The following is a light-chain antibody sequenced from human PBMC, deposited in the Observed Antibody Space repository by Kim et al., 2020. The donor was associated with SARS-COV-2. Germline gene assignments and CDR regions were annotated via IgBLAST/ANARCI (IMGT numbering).Light chain of an antibody. CDR1: QSLVHSNGNTY. CDR2: QVS. V-gene: IGKV2-30*02. CDR3: MQGTKWPPT. J-gene: IGKJ1*01. Sequence: PASISCRSSQSLVHSNGNTYFYWFQQRPGHSPRRLIYQVSNRDSGVPDRFSGSGSGSDFTLKISRVEAEDVGIYYCMQGTKWPPTFGQGTKVDIK.